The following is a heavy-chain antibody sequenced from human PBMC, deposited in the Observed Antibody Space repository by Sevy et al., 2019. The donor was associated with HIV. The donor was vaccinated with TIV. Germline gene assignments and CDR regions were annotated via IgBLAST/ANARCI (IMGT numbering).Heavy chain of an antibody. V-gene: IGHV3-7*01. CDR3: ARVKAAAAGYYYYGMDV. J-gene: IGHJ6*02. D-gene: IGHD6-13*01. Sequence: GGSLRLSCAASGFAFSNYWMSWVRQAPGKGLEWVANIKQDGSQKYYVDSVKGRFTISRDNAKNSLYLQMNSLRAEDTAVYYCARVKAAAAGYYYYGMDVWGQGTTVTVSS. CDR1: GFAFSNYW. CDR2: IKQDGSQK.